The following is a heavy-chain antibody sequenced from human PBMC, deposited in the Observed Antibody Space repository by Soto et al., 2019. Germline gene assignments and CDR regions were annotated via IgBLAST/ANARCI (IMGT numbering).Heavy chain of an antibody. CDR3: ARRNSGYDYYYYGMDV. J-gene: IGHJ6*02. D-gene: IGHD5-12*01. CDR2: INPSGGST. Sequence: ASVKVSCKASGYTFTSYYMHWVRQAPGQGLEWMGIINPSGGSTSYAQKFQGRVTMTRDTSTSTVYMELSSLRYEDTAVYYCARRNSGYDYYYYGMDVWGQGTTVTVSS. V-gene: IGHV1-46*01. CDR1: GYTFTSYY.